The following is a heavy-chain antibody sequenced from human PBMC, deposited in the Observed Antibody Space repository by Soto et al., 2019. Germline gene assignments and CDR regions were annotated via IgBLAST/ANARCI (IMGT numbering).Heavy chain of an antibody. Sequence: PGGSLRLSCAASGFTFSSYAMSWVRQAPGKGLEWVSAISGSGGSTYYADSVKGRFTISRDNSKNTLYLQMNSLRAEDTAVYYCAKEGRYCSGGSCRLNYYYGMDVWGQGTKVTVSS. V-gene: IGHV3-23*01. CDR3: AKEGRYCSGGSCRLNYYYGMDV. D-gene: IGHD2-15*01. CDR1: GFTFSSYA. J-gene: IGHJ6*02. CDR2: ISGSGGST.